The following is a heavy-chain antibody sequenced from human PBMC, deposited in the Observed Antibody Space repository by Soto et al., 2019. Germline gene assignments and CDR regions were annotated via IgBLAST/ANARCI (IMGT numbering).Heavy chain of an antibody. Sequence: PSETLSLTCTVSGGSISSVVYYWSWIRQHPGKGLEWIGYIYYSGSTYYNPSLKSRVTISVDTSKNQFSLKLSPVTAADTAVNYCARSHSSPLEWLSIVRAWFVPWRQEALHAISS. CDR1: GGSISSVVYY. D-gene: IGHD3-3*01. J-gene: IGHJ5*01. CDR3: ARSHSSPLEWLSIVRAWFVP. V-gene: IGHV4-31*02. CDR2: IYYSGST.